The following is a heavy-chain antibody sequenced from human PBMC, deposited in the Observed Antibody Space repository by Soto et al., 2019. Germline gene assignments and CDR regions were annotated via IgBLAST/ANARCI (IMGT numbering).Heavy chain of an antibody. V-gene: IGHV1-3*01. D-gene: IGHD3-22*01. Sequence: ASLKLSCKASGYTFSSCGINWVRQAPRRGLEWMGWINPGNGNTKYSQQFQGRVIIDRDTSASTAYMELSSLRSEDTAVYYCSRGGYFDSSNYLAYWGLGTLVTVSS. CDR3: SRGGYFDSSNYLAY. CDR2: INPGNGNT. CDR1: GYTFSSCG. J-gene: IGHJ4*02.